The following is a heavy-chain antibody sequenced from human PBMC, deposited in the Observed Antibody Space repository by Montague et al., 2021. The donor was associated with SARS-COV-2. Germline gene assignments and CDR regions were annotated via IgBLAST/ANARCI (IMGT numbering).Heavy chain of an antibody. CDR3: ARSYGTTVVTRGFDY. V-gene: IGHV2-5*02. CDR2: IYWDGDR. Sequence: PALVKPTQTLTLTCTFSGSSLSTSGVGVAWIRQPPGKALEWLAIIYWDGDRRYSPSLESGLTITKGTPKNQVVLTMTNMDPVDTATYYCARSYGTTVVTRGFDYRGQGNLGPVSS. D-gene: IGHD4-23*01. CDR1: GSSLSTSGVG. J-gene: IGHJ4*02.